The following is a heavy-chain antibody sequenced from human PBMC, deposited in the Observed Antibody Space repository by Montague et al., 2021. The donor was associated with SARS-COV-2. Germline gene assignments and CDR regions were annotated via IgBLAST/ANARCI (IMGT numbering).Heavy chain of an antibody. J-gene: IGHJ5*02. CDR3: ARHRNYGDPYWDNWFHP. V-gene: IGHV4-39*01. D-gene: IGHD4-17*01. CDR1: GDSISCPNCY. CDR2: IYNSGST. Sequence: SETLSLTCTVSGDSISCPNCYWGRIRQAPGKGLDWIGSIYNSGSTYYNPSLKSRLTISIDTSKNQFSLKLTSVTAADTAVYYCARHRNYGDPYWDNWFHPWGQGTLVTVSS.